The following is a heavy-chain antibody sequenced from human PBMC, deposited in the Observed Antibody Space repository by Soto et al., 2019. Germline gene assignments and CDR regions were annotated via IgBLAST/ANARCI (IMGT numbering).Heavy chain of an antibody. CDR1: GFTVSGNY. Sequence: GGSLRLSCAASGFTVSGNYMSWVGQAPGKGLEWVSVIYRGGSTYYADSVKGRFTISRDNSKNTLYLQMNSLRAEDTAVYYCARVATVTTLNYYYGMDVWGQGTTVTVSS. D-gene: IGHD4-4*01. CDR2: IYRGGST. J-gene: IGHJ6*02. CDR3: ARVATVTTLNYYYGMDV. V-gene: IGHV3-53*01.